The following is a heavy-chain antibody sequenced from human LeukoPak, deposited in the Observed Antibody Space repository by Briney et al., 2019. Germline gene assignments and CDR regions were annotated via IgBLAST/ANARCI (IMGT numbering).Heavy chain of an antibody. CDR2: IYYSGNT. J-gene: IGHJ5*02. CDR1: GGSISSSSYF. CDR3: ARYRGWEGDSWFDP. D-gene: IGHD6-19*01. Sequence: KASETLSLTCTVSGGSISSSSYFWGWIRQPPGKGLEWIGTIYYSGNTYYNPSLKSRVTISVDTSKNQFSLKLSSVTAADTAVYYCARYRGWEGDSWFDPWGQGTLVTVSS. V-gene: IGHV4-39*01.